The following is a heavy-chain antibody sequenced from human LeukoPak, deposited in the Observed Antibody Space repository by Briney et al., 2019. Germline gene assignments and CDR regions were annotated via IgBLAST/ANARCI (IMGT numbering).Heavy chain of an antibody. CDR3: AKGEYNYGSWTRAFDI. V-gene: IGHV3-23*01. CDR2: FSHSGGST. CDR1: GFTFSNYA. Sequence: GGSLRLSCAASGFTFSNYAMTWVRQAPGKGLEWVSVFSHSGGSTYYADSVKGRFTISRDNSKNTLYLQMNSLRAEDTAVYYCAKGEYNYGSWTRAFDIWGQGPMVTVSS. D-gene: IGHD5-18*01. J-gene: IGHJ3*02.